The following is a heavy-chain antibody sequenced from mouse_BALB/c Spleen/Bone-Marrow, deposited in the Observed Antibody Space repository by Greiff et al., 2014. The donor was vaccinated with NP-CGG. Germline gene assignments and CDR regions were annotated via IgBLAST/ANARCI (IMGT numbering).Heavy chain of an antibody. CDR3: AIYYYGSSGFAY. D-gene: IGHD1-1*01. J-gene: IGHJ3*01. CDR1: GFNIKDAY. V-gene: IGHV14-3*02. CDR2: IDPANGNT. Sequence: DVQLQESGAELVKPGASVKLSCTASGFNIKDAYMHWVKQRPEQGLEWIGRIDPANGNTEYDPKFQGKATITADTSSNTAYLQLSSLTSEDTAVYYCAIYYYGSSGFAYWGQGTLVTVSA.